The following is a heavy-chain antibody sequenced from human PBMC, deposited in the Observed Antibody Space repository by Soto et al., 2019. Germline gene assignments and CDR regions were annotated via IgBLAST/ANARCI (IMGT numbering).Heavy chain of an antibody. D-gene: IGHD3-22*01. V-gene: IGHV1-46*01. J-gene: IGHJ3*02. CDR3: ARDDYDSSGYLHAFDI. CDR2: INPSGGST. Sequence: ASVQVSWEECGYSFTRYYRHWVRQANGQGLEWMGIINPSGGSTSYAQKFQGRVTMTRDTSTSTVYMELSSLRSEGTAVYYCARDDYDSSGYLHAFDIWGQGTMVTVSS. CDR1: GYSFTRYY.